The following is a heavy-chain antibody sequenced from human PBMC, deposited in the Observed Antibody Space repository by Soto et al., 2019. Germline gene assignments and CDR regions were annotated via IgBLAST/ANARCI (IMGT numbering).Heavy chain of an antibody. Sequence: PSETLSLTCTVSGGSISSGDYYWSWIRQPPGKGLEWIGYIYYSGSTYYNPSLKSRVTISVDTSKNQFSLKLSSVTAADTAVYYCARGSGTPPDYGMDVWGQGTTVTVSS. J-gene: IGHJ6*02. CDR1: GGSISSGDYY. V-gene: IGHV4-30-4*01. CDR3: ARGSGTPPDYGMDV. CDR2: IYYSGST. D-gene: IGHD1-1*01.